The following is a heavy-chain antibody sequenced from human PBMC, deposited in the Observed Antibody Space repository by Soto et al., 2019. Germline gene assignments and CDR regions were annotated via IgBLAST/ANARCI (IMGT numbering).Heavy chain of an antibody. D-gene: IGHD3-22*01. CDR1: GFTFSSYV. Sequence: PGGSLRLSCAGSGFTFSSYVMSWVRQAPGKGLEWVASISGSGGSIYYADSVKGRCTISRDNSKNTLYLQVSSLRADDAAVYYCAKDSPLITMIWPGGFDIWGQGTMVTVSS. J-gene: IGHJ3*02. V-gene: IGHV3-23*01. CDR3: AKDSPLITMIWPGGFDI. CDR2: ISGSGGSI.